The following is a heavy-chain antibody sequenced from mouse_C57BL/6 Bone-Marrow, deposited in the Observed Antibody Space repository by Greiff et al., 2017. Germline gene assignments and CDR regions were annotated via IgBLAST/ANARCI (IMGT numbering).Heavy chain of an antibody. CDR2: INPGSGGT. J-gene: IGHJ3*01. CDR1: GYAFTNYL. Sequence: VHLVESGAELVRPGTSVKVSCKASGYAFTNYLIEWVKQRPGQGLEWIGVINPGSGGTNYNEKFKGKATLTADKSSSTAYMQLSSLTSEDSAVYFCARGYGSRFAYWGQGTLVTVSA. CDR3: ARGYGSRFAY. V-gene: IGHV1-54*01. D-gene: IGHD1-1*01.